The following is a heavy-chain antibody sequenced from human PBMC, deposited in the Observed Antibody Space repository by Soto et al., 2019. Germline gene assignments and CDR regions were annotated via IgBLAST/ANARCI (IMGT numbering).Heavy chain of an antibody. Sequence: QVQLVQSGAEEKKPGASVMVSCKASGYTFTSYAMHWVRQAPGQRLEWMGWINAGNGNTKYSQKFQGRVTITRDTSASTAYMELSSLRSEDTAVYYCARGTVVTHFDYWGQGTLVTVSS. CDR2: INAGNGNT. CDR3: ARGTVVTHFDY. CDR1: GYTFTSYA. V-gene: IGHV1-3*05. D-gene: IGHD2-15*01. J-gene: IGHJ4*02.